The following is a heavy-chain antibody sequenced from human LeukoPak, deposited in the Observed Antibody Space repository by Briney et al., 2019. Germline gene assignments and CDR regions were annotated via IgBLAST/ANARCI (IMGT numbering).Heavy chain of an antibody. CDR1: GGSFSGYY. CDR3: ARPSGRYCSSTSCRGGFQH. D-gene: IGHD2-2*01. Sequence: SETLSLTCAVYGGSFSGYYWSWIRQPPGKGLEWIGEINHSGSTNYNPSLKSRVTISADTSKNQFSLKLSSVTAADTAVYYCARPSGRYCSSTSCRGGFQHWGQGTLVTVSS. V-gene: IGHV4-34*01. J-gene: IGHJ1*01. CDR2: INHSGST.